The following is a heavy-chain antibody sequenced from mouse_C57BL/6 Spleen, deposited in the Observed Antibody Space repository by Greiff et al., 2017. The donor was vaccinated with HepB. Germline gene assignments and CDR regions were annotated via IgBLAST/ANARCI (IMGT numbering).Heavy chain of an antibody. D-gene: IGHD2-4*01. Sequence: VKLQESGAELMKPGASVKLSCKATGYTFTGYWIEWVKQRPGHGLEWIGEILPGSGSTNYNEKFKGKATFTADTSSNTADMQLSSLTTEDSAIYYCARRHYDYDEGYYYAMDYWGQGTSVTVSS. CDR3: ARRHYDYDEGYYYAMDY. J-gene: IGHJ4*01. V-gene: IGHV1-9*01. CDR1: GYTFTGYW. CDR2: ILPGSGST.